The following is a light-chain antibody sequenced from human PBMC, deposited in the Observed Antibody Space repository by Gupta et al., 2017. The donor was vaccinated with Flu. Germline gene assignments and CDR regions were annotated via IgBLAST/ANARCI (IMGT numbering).Light chain of an antibody. CDR3: QQYNPLSA. CDR2: DAS. CDR1: QDISNC. J-gene: IGKJ4*01. V-gene: IGKV1-33*01. Sequence: DIQMSQSPSPLSASLGDRVTITCQASQDISNCLSWYQQKPGKAPKLLIHDASNLERGVPSRFSGSGSGTDFTFTISSLQPDDFATYYCQQYNPLSAFGEGTRVEIK.